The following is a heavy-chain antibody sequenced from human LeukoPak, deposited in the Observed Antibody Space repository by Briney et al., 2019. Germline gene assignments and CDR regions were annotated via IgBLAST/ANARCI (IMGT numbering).Heavy chain of an antibody. CDR1: GYSISSGYY. J-gene: IGHJ3*02. V-gene: IGHV4-38-2*01. Sequence: SETLSLTCAVSGYSISSGYYWGWIRQPPGKGLEWIGSIYHSGSTYYNPSLKSRVTISVDTSKNQFSLKLSSVTAADTAVYYCARLRAMYCSGGSCRDAFDIWGQGTMVTASS. CDR2: IYHSGST. CDR3: ARLRAMYCSGGSCRDAFDI. D-gene: IGHD2-15*01.